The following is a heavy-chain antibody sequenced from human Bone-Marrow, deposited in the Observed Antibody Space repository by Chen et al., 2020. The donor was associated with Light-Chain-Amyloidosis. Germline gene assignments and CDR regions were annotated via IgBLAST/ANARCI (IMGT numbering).Heavy chain of an antibody. J-gene: IGHJ3*02. V-gene: IGHV1-24*01. CDR2: SEHEDDKP. CDR3: ATRWDAFDI. Sequence: QVQLVQSGAEVKRPGASVKVSCKVSGDTLTELSVHWVRQPPGKGLEWVGGSEHEDDKPLYSQKFQGRVTMTGDTSTDTAYMELSSLTSDVTAVYFCATRWDAFDIWGQGTLVTVSS. D-gene: IGHD6-13*01. CDR1: GDTLTELS.